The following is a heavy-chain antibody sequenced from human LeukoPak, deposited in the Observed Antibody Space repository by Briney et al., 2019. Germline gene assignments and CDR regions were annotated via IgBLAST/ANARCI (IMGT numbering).Heavy chain of an antibody. D-gene: IGHD3-22*01. V-gene: IGHV4-59*01. CDR3: ARVKESSGSYPTPPHLDY. CDR2: IYYSGYT. Sequence: TSETLSLTCSVSGGSIGRYFWSWIRQPPGMGLEWIGYIYYSGYTNYNPSLKSRVTMSVDTSKNQFSLKLGSVTAAGTAMYFCARVKESSGSYPTPPHLDYWGQGTLVTVSS. CDR1: GGSIGRYF. J-gene: IGHJ4*02.